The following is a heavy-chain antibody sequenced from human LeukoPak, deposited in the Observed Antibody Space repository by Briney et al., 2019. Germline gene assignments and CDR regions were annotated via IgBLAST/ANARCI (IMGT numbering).Heavy chain of an antibody. Sequence: GGSLRLSCAASGFTFSSYSMNWVRQAPGKGLEWVSSISSSSSYIYYAGSVKGRFTISRDNAKNSLYLQMNSLRAEDTAVYYCARGDDSSGYNWGQGTLVTVSS. V-gene: IGHV3-21*01. CDR2: ISSSSSYI. D-gene: IGHD3-22*01. J-gene: IGHJ4*02. CDR3: ARGDDSSGYN. CDR1: GFTFSSYS.